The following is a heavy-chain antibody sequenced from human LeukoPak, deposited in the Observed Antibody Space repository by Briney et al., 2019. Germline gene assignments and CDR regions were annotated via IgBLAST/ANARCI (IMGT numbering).Heavy chain of an antibody. Sequence: TGGSLRLSCAASGFTFSSYWMHWVRQAPGKGLEWVSSISRSGSTKYYADSVKGRFTISRDNAKNSLFLQMNSLRAEDTAVYYCARVLRYCSGGNCYSGGLGYMDVWGKGTTVTISS. D-gene: IGHD2-15*01. CDR2: ISRSGSTK. CDR3: ARVLRYCSGGNCYSGGLGYMDV. V-gene: IGHV3-48*04. J-gene: IGHJ6*03. CDR1: GFTFSSYW.